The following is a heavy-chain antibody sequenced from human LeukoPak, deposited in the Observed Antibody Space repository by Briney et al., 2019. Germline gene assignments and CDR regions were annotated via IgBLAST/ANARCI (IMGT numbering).Heavy chain of an antibody. J-gene: IGHJ4*02. CDR1: GFTFDDYA. V-gene: IGHV3-9*01. D-gene: IGHD6-19*01. CDR2: ISWNSGTV. CDR3: AKGQGLAVAGTIDY. Sequence: PGRSLRLSCAASGFTFDDYAMYWVRQAPGKGLEWVSGISWNSGTVGYADSVKGRFTISRDSPKNSLYLQMNSLRAEDTALYYCAKGQGLAVAGTIDYWGQGTLVTVSS.